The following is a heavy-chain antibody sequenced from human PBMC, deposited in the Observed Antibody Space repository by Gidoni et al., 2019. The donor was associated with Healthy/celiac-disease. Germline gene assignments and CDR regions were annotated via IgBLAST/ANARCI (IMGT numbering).Heavy chain of an antibody. J-gene: IGHJ4*02. CDR3: ARVIEEGIFDY. D-gene: IGHD2-15*01. Sequence: QLQLQESGSGLVKPSQTLSLTCAVSGGSISSGGYSWRWIRQPPGKGLEWIGYLDHSGRTYYNPSLKSRVTISVDRSKNQFSLKLSSVTAADTAVYYCARVIEEGIFDYWGQGTLVTVSS. CDR1: GGSISSGGYS. CDR2: LDHSGRT. V-gene: IGHV4-30-2*01.